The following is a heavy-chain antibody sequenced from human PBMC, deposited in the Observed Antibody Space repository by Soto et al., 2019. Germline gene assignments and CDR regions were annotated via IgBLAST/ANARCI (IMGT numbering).Heavy chain of an antibody. CDR1: GDSVSSNSAA. D-gene: IGHD6-19*01. CDR2: TYYRSKWYN. J-gene: IGHJ6*02. Sequence: PSQTLSLTCDISGDSVSSNSAAWNWIRQSPSRGLEWLGRTYYRSKWYNDYAVSVKSRITINPDTSKNQFSLQLNSVTPEDTAVYYCARKAVADYYYYYGMDVWGQGTTVTVSS. CDR3: ARKAVADYYYYYGMDV. V-gene: IGHV6-1*01.